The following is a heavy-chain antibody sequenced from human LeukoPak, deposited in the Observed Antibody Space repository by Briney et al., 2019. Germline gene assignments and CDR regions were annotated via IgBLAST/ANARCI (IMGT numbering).Heavy chain of an antibody. J-gene: IGHJ4*02. CDR1: GLTFSSSW. CDR3: TRGSPLDY. D-gene: IGHD1-26*01. Sequence: GGSLRLSCAASGLTFSSSWVTWVRQAPGKGLEWVANIKEDASETNYVGSAMGRFAISRDNAKNTLYLQMNSLRVEDTAIYYCTRGSPLDYWGQGTQVTVSS. V-gene: IGHV3-7*01. CDR2: IKEDASET.